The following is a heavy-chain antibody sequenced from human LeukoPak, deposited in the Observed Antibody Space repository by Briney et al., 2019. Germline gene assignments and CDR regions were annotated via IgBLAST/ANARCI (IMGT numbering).Heavy chain of an antibody. D-gene: IGHD2-2*01. V-gene: IGHV1-69*04. CDR1: EGTVSSYA. Sequence: GASVNVSYKPFEGTVSSYAISWLRQAPGQRLEWMGRIIPIVGIANYAQKFQGRVTITADKSTSTAYMELSSLRSEDTAGYYCARDVPDVDCSSTSCQGDYWGGGTQVTVPS. CDR3: ARDVPDVDCSSTSCQGDY. J-gene: IGHJ4*02. CDR2: IIPIVGIA.